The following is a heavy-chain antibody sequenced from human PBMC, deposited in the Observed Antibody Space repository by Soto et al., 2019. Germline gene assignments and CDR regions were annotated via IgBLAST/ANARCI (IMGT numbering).Heavy chain of an antibody. Sequence: LRLSCAASGFAFSSFGMHWVRQAPGKGLEWVAVISYDGSEESYAGSVKGRATVSRDNSKNTVYLQMNRLRGDDSAIYYCAKGRFDVVTISPFDHWGQGTLVTVSS. CDR3: AKGRFDVVTISPFDH. J-gene: IGHJ4*01. CDR1: GFAFSSFG. V-gene: IGHV3-30*18. CDR2: ISYDGSEE. D-gene: IGHD3-3*02.